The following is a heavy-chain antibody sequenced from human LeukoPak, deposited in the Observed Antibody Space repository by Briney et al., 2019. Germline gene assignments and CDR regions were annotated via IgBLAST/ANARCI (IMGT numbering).Heavy chain of an antibody. Sequence: PSETLSLTCAVYGGSFSGYYWSWIRQPPGKGLEWIGEINHSGSTNYNPSLKSRVTISVDTSKNQFSLKLSSVTAADTAVYYCARGIQSSFDIWGQGTMVTVSS. CDR3: ARGIQSSFDI. CDR1: GGSFSGYY. CDR2: INHSGST. D-gene: IGHD6-13*01. V-gene: IGHV4-34*09. J-gene: IGHJ3*02.